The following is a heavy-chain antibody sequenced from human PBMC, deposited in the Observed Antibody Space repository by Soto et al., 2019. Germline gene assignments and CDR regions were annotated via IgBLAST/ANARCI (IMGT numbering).Heavy chain of an antibody. V-gene: IGHV4-39*01. CDR2: IDYNGVT. D-gene: IGHD2-15*01. CDR1: GGSIYRSGYY. J-gene: IGHJ4*02. Sequence: SETLSLTCTVSGGSIYRSGYYWGWIRQPPGRGLEWIGNIDYNGVTYSNPSLKSRVTISRDTSRNQFSLKLTSVTAADTALYYCGKVLVGATGHTDSDSWGPGTLVTVSS. CDR3: GKVLVGATGHTDSDS.